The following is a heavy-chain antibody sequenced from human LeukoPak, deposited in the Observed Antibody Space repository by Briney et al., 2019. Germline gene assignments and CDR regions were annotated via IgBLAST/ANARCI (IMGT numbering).Heavy chain of an antibody. CDR3: ASGMYYYDSSGYFDY. J-gene: IGHJ4*02. CDR2: ISSSGSTI. CDR1: GFTFGSYE. D-gene: IGHD3-22*01. Sequence: GGSLRLSCAASGFTFGSYEMNWVRQAPGKGLEWVSYISSSGSTIYYADSVKGRFTISRDNAKNSLYLQMNSLRAEDTAVYYCASGMYYYDSSGYFDYWGQGTLVTVSS. V-gene: IGHV3-48*03.